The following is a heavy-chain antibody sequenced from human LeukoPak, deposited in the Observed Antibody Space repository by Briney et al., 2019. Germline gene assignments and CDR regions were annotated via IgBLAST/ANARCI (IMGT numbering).Heavy chain of an antibody. D-gene: IGHD6-19*01. CDR1: GGSIRSYY. J-gene: IGHJ4*02. CDR3: AGGSQWLAFDS. Sequence: SETLSLTCTVSGGSIRSYYWGWIRQPPGKGLEWTGSYYNSGSTNYNPSLNRRVSMSADLSKNQLSLNLNSVTAADTAVYYCAGGSQWLAFDSWGQGTLVSVSS. V-gene: IGHV4-59*08. CDR2: YYNSGST.